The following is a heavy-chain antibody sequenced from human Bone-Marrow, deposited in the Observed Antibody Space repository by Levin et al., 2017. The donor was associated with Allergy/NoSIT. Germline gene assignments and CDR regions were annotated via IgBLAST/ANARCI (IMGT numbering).Heavy chain of an antibody. CDR1: GGSISSHY. D-gene: IGHD2-15*01. Sequence: PGGSLRLSCTVSGGSISSHYWSWVRQPPGKGLEYIGYISYSGITNYNPSLKSRLTISKDTSTTQFSLHLTSVTAADTAVYFCARIRVEVPIVDYFDHWGQGTLITVSS. CDR3: ARIRVEVPIVDYFDH. V-gene: IGHV4-59*08. CDR2: ISYSGIT. J-gene: IGHJ4*02.